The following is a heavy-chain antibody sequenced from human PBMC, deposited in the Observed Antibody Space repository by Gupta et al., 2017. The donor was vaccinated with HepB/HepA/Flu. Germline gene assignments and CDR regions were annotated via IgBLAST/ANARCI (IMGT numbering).Heavy chain of an antibody. CDR3: ARDLDQPHLYGGYFDY. D-gene: IGHD2-15*01. J-gene: IGHJ4*02. CDR1: GFTFRSHS. Sequence: EVQLVESGGGLVKSGGSLRLSCVGSGFTFRSHSMTWVRQAPGKGLVWVSCITASGSIYYSDSVRGRVTISRDNAKNSLYLQMNSLRAEDTAVYYCARDLDQPHLYGGYFDYWGQGTLVTVSS. CDR2: ITASGSI. V-gene: IGHV3-21*01.